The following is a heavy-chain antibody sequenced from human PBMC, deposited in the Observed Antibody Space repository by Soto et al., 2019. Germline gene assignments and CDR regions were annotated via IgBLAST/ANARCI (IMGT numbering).Heavy chain of an antibody. CDR1: GLTFRRYC. CDR2: ISGDGGST. J-gene: IGHJ4*02. V-gene: IGHV3-23*01. CDR3: ANSPGTSRARFDY. D-gene: IGHD3-10*01. Sequence: GGSLRLSCEASGLTFRRYCMHWVRQVPGKGLGWVSAISGDGGSTYYADSVKGRFTISRDNSKNTVYLQMNSLRAEDTAVYYCANSPGTSRARFDYWGQGTLVTVSS.